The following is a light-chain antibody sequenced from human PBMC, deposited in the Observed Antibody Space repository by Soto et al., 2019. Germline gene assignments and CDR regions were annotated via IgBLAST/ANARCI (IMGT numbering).Light chain of an antibody. CDR3: SSNAGRNNLV. V-gene: IGLV2-8*01. CDR1: SSDVGGYNY. J-gene: IGLJ3*02. Sequence: QSDLTQPPSASGSPGHSVTISCTGTSSDVGGYNYVSWYQQHPGKAPKLMIYEVNKRPSGVPDRFSGSKSGNTASLTVSGLQAEDEADYYCSSNAGRNNLVFGGGTKLTVL. CDR2: EVN.